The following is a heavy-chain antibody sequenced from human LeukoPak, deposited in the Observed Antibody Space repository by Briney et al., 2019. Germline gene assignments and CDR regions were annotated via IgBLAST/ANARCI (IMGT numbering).Heavy chain of an antibody. J-gene: IGHJ6*03. CDR3: ARHGRGWRAYYYYYMDV. V-gene: IGHV4-59*08. CDR1: GGSISSYY. CDR2: IYYSGST. D-gene: IGHD1-26*01. Sequence: PSETLSLTCTVSGGSISSYYWSWIRQPPGKGLEWIGYIYYSGSTNYNPSLKSRVTISVDTSKNQFSLKLSSVTAADTAVYYCARHGRGWRAYYYYYMDVWGKGTTVTISS.